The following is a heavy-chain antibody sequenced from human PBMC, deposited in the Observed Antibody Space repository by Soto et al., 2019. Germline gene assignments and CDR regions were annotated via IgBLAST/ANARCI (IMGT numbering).Heavy chain of an antibody. CDR3: ARWLQFAYNNWFDP. Sequence: QLQLQESGPGLVKPSETLSLTCTVSGGSISSSSYYWGWIRQPPGKGLAWIGSIYYSGSTYYNPSLKSRVTISVDTSKNQFSLKLSSVTAADTAVYYCARWLQFAYNNWFDPWGQGTLVTVSS. V-gene: IGHV4-39*01. D-gene: IGHD5-12*01. CDR1: GGSISSSSYY. CDR2: IYYSGST. J-gene: IGHJ5*02.